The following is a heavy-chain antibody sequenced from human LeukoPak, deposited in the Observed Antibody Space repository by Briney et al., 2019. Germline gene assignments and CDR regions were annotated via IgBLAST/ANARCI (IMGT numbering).Heavy chain of an antibody. CDR3: ARGMYYYGSGSFFDY. CDR2: ISAYNGNT. V-gene: IGHV1-18*01. CDR1: GYTFTSYG. D-gene: IGHD3-10*01. J-gene: IGHJ4*02. Sequence: ASVKVPCKASGYTFTSYGISWVRQAPGQGLEWMGWISAYNGNTNYAQKLQGRVTMTTDTSTSTAYMELRSLRSDDTAVYYCARGMYYYGSGSFFDYWGQGTLVTVSS.